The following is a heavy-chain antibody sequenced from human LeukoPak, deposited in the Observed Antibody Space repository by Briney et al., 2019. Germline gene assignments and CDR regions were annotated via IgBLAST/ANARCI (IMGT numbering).Heavy chain of an antibody. CDR1: GYSISSGYY. CDR2: IYHSGST. CDR3: ARLTVSSGPCVDY. V-gene: IGHV4-38-2*01. Sequence: SETLSLTCAVSGYSISSGYYWGWIRQPPGKGLEWIGSIYHSGSTYYNPSLKSRVTISVDTSKNQFSLKLSSVTAADTAVYYCARLTVSSGPCVDYWGQGTLVTVSS. D-gene: IGHD3-10*01. J-gene: IGHJ4*02.